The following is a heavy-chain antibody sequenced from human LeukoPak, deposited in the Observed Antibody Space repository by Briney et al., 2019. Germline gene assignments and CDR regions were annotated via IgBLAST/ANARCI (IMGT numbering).Heavy chain of an antibody. D-gene: IGHD3-10*01. CDR1: GFTFSGSA. Sequence: PGGSLRLSCAASGFTFSGSAMHWVRQASGKGLEWVGRIRGKANSYATAYAALVKGRFTISRDDSKNTAYLQMNSLKTEDTAVYYCTHEFFDSWGQGTLVTVSS. CDR3: THEFFDS. J-gene: IGHJ4*02. CDR2: IRGKANSYAT. V-gene: IGHV3-73*01.